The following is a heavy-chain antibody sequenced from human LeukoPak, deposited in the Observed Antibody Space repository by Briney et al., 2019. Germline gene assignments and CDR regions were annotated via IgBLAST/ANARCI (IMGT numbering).Heavy chain of an antibody. J-gene: IGHJ4*02. V-gene: IGHV4-38-2*02. CDR2: IYTSGST. CDR3: ASRKLGNDY. CDR1: RYSISSGYY. D-gene: IGHD7-27*01. Sequence: SETLSLTCTVSRYSISSGYYWGWIRQPPGKGLEWIGRIYTSGSTNYNPSLKSRVTISADTSKNQFSLKLSSVTAADTAVYYCASRKLGNDYWGQGTLVTVSS.